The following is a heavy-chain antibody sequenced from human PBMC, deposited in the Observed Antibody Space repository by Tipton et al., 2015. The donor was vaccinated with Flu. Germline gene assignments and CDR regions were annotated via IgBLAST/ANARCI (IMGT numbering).Heavy chain of an antibody. CDR1: GDSISGYNW. CDR3: ARGSECANAYLDF. V-gene: IGHV4-4*02. Sequence: TLSLTCTVSGDSISGYNWWSWVRQPPGKGLEWIGEIYHSGTTNYNPSLKSRVTISVDTSKNQFSLKVTSLTAADTAVYYCARGSECANAYLDFWGQGTLVTVSS. CDR2: IYHSGTT. D-gene: IGHD6-19*01. J-gene: IGHJ4*02.